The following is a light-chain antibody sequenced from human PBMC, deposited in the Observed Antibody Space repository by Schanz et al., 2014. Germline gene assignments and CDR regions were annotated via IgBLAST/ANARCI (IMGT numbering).Light chain of an antibody. CDR3: SSHGGSRV. Sequence: QSALTQPASVSGSPGQSITISCTGTSSDVGAYDYVSWYQQHPGKVPKLMIYDVRNRPSGVSDRFSGSKSGNTASLTISGLQAEDEADYYCSSHGGSRVFGGGTKLTVL. V-gene: IGLV2-14*03. J-gene: IGLJ3*02. CDR1: SSDVGAYDY. CDR2: DVR.